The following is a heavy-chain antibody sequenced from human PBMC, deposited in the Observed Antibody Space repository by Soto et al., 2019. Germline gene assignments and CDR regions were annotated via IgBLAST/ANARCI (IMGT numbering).Heavy chain of an antibody. CDR2: LSYDGNNI. D-gene: IGHD5-18*01. CDR3: ARGPIGDAAMVTNYFDY. CDR1: GFTFSNYA. Sequence: QVQLVESGGGVVQPGRSLRLSCAASGFTFSNYAILWVRQAPGKGLEWVAVLSYDGNNIHYADSVKGRFTVSRDNSKNTLFLQMNSLRAEDTALYYCARGPIGDAAMVTNYFDYWGQGTLVTVSS. J-gene: IGHJ4*02. V-gene: IGHV3-30-3*01.